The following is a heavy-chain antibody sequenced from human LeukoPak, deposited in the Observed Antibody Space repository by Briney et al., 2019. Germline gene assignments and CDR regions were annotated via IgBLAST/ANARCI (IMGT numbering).Heavy chain of an antibody. Sequence: SETLSLTCTVSGGSISSSNYYWAWIRQPPGKGLEWIGSIYYSGSTHYTPSLKSRVTISVDTSKNQFSLKLSSVTAADTAVYYCAKQGRQIPFGGVVAIAPFDIWGQGTMVTVSS. CDR1: GGSISSSNYY. CDR3: AKQGRQIPFGGVVAIAPFDI. V-gene: IGHV4-39*01. J-gene: IGHJ3*02. CDR2: IYYSGST. D-gene: IGHD3-16*02.